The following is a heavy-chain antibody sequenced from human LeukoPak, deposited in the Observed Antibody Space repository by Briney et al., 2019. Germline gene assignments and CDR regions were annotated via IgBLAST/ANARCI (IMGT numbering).Heavy chain of an antibody. D-gene: IGHD2-15*01. CDR3: ARHLAGYCSGGSCLFYFDY. J-gene: IGHJ4*02. CDR2: IYYSVST. Sequence: PSETLSLTCTVAGSSISSGGYYWGWIRQPPGKGLEWIGSIYYSVSTYYNPSLKSRVTISVDTSKNQFSLKLSSVTAADTAVYYCARHLAGYCSGGSCLFYFDYWGQGTLVTVSS. CDR1: GSSISSGGYY. V-gene: IGHV4-39*01.